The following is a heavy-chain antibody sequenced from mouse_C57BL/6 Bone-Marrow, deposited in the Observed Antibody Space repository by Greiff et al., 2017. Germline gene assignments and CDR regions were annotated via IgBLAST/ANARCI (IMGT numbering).Heavy chain of an antibody. CDR2: ITHSGET. CDR1: GFPITSGYY. D-gene: IGHD2-3*01. Sequence: QVQLKESGPGLVKPSQSLFLTCSITGFPITSGYYWIWIRQSPGKPLEWMGYITHSGETFYNPSLQSPISITRETSKNQFFLQLNSVTTEDTAMYYCAGGLDGSGAYWGQGTLVTVSA. J-gene: IGHJ3*01. CDR3: AGGLDGSGAY. V-gene: IGHV12-3*01.